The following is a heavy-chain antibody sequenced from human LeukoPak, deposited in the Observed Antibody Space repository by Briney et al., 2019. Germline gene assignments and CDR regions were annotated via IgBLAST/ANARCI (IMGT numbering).Heavy chain of an antibody. CDR2: IYYSGST. J-gene: IGHJ4*02. CDR3: ASLSYGYFDY. CDR1: GFTFSSYA. Sequence: GSLRLSCAASGFTFSSYAMSWVRQPPGKGLEWIGYIYYSGSTNYNPSLKSRVTISVDTSKNQFSLKLSSVTAADTAVYYCASLSYGYFDYWGQGTLVTVSS. V-gene: IGHV4-59*01. D-gene: IGHD4-17*01.